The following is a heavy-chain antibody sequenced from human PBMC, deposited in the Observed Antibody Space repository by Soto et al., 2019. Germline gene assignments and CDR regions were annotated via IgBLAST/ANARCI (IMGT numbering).Heavy chain of an antibody. D-gene: IGHD3-22*01. CDR1: GYSFTNYW. Sequence: XDSLKVSWKCSGYSFTNYWIGLVLQMPGKGLEWMGIIYPGDSDTRYSPTFQGQVIISADKSISTAYLQWISLKASDTAMYYCARSARSGYYPSNWLDPWGQGTLVTVSS. J-gene: IGHJ5*02. CDR2: IYPGDSDT. CDR3: ARSARSGYYPSNWLDP. V-gene: IGHV5-51*01.